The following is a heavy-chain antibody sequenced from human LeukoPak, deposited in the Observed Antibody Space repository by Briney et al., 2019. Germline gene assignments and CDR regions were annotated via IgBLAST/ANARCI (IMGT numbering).Heavy chain of an antibody. CDR3: ARRSSWSGGDY. Sequence: SETLSLTCAVYGGSFSGYYWNWIRQPPGKGLEWIGEINHSGSTNYNPSLKSRVTISVDTSKNQFSLKLSSVTAADTAVYYCARRSSWSGGDYWGQGTLVTVSS. V-gene: IGHV4-34*01. CDR1: GGSFSGYY. CDR2: INHSGST. J-gene: IGHJ4*02. D-gene: IGHD6-13*01.